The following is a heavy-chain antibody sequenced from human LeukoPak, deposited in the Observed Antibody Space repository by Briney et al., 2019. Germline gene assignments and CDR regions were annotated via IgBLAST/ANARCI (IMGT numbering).Heavy chain of an antibody. D-gene: IGHD3-10*02. CDR2: ISKNGKTI. CDR1: GFTFSDYY. Sequence: GGSLRLSCAASGFTFSDYYMSWIRQAPGKGLEWLSYISKNGKTIYYADSVKGRFTISRDNARKSVYLQMNSLRAEDTAVYYCARDVRGVSDYWGQGTLVTVSS. J-gene: IGHJ4*02. CDR3: ARDVRGVSDY. V-gene: IGHV3-11*01.